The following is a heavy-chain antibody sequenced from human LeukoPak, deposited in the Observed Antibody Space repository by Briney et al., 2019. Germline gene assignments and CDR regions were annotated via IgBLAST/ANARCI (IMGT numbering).Heavy chain of an antibody. CDR2: ISSSGSTI. CDR3: ARATSGTSYEY. Sequence: PGGSLRLSCAASGFTFSSYEMNWVRQAPGKGLEWVSYISSSGSTIYYADSVKGRFTISRDNAKNSLYLQMNSLRGEDTAVYFCARATSGTSYEYWGQGTLVTVSS. CDR1: GFTFSSYE. J-gene: IGHJ4*02. D-gene: IGHD3-10*01. V-gene: IGHV3-48*03.